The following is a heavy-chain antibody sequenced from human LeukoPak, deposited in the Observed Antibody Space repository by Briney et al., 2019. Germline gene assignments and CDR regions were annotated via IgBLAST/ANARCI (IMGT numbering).Heavy chain of an antibody. J-gene: IGHJ6*03. Sequence: SETLSLTCAVSGGSLSGYYWTWIRQPPGKGLEWIGEINHSGSTNYNPSLKSRVTISVDTSKNQFSLQLNSVTPEDTAVYYCAREPAGQLVPYYYYYMDVWGKGTTVTVSS. V-gene: IGHV4-34*01. CDR2: INHSGST. CDR1: GGSLSGYY. D-gene: IGHD6-6*01. CDR3: AREPAGQLVPYYYYYMDV.